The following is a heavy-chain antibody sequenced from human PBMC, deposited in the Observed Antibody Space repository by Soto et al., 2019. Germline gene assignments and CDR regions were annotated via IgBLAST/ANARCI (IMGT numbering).Heavy chain of an antibody. CDR2: ISGSGGST. V-gene: IGHV3-23*01. J-gene: IGHJ4*02. D-gene: IGHD1-1*01. CDR1: GFTFSSYA. CDR3: AKRATGTYFDY. Sequence: EVQLLESGGGLVQPGGSLRLSCAASGFTFSSYAMNWVRQAPGKGLVWVSVISGSGGSTYYADSVKGRFTISRDNSKNSLDLQMNSLRAEDTAVYYCAKRATGTYFDYWGQGTLVTVSS.